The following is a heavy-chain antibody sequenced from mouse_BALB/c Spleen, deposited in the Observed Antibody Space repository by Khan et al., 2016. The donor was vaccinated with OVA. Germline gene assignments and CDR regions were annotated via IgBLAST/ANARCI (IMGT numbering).Heavy chain of an antibody. CDR1: GFSLTTYG. J-gene: IGHJ4*01. D-gene: IGHD2-5*01. CDR3: ARSNFYAMDY. CDR2: IWSDGKT. Sequence: QVQLKQSGPDLVAPSQSLSITCTVSGFSLTTYGVHWVRQPPGKGLEWLGVIWSDGKTTYNSTLKSRLSISKDNSKSQVVLKMNSLQTDDIAKYHCARSNFYAMDYWGQGTSVTVSS. V-gene: IGHV2-6-2*01.